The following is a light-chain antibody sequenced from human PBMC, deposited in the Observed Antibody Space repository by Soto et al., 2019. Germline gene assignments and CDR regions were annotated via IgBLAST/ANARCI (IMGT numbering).Light chain of an antibody. CDR3: QQYNNWPRT. CDR1: QSLSSN. J-gene: IGKJ1*01. Sequence: EIVMTQSPDTLSVSPGERATLSCRASQSLSSNLAWYQQKPGQAPRLLIYDASTRATGIPARFSGSGPGTEFTLTISSLQSEDFAVYYCQQYNNWPRTFGQGTKVDIK. V-gene: IGKV3-15*01. CDR2: DAS.